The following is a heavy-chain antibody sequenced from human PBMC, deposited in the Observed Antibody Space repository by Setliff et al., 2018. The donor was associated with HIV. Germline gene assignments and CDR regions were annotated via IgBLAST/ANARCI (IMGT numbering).Heavy chain of an antibody. Sequence: SETLSLTCTVSGGSISSSSYYWGWIRQPPGKGLEWIGSIYYSGSTYYNQSLKSRVTISVDTSKNQFSLKLSSVTAADTAVYYCASPASGGSSGQYHYWGQGTLVTSPQ. CDR1: GGSISSSSYY. D-gene: IGHD6-19*01. J-gene: IGHJ4*02. CDR3: ASPASGGSSGQYHY. V-gene: IGHV4-39*01. CDR2: IYYSGST.